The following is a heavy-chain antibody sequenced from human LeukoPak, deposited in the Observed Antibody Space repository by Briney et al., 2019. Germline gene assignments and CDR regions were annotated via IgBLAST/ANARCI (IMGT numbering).Heavy chain of an antibody. CDR2: ISSSRDNI. CDR3: VRASGTPGEYFAY. Sequence: GRSLRLSCAASGFTFSSYNMNWVRQAPRKGLDWLSYISSSRDNIYYADSVKGRFTISPVNAEDSLYLQMNSLRGEHTSLPYCVRASGTPGEYFAYWGAGTLVSVSS. CDR1: GFTFSSYN. J-gene: IGHJ4*01. D-gene: IGHD3-10*01. V-gene: IGHV3-48*01.